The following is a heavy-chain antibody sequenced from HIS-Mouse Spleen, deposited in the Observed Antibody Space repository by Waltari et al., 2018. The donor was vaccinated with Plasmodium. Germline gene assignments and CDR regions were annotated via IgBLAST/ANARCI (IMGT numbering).Heavy chain of an antibody. CDR3: ARSIAATVTFYFDY. CDR2: IYYSGST. D-gene: IGHD6-13*01. Sequence: QVQLQESGPGLVKPSQTLSLTCTVSGVSLISGGYSWRWIRQHPGKGLEWVGYIYYSGSTYYNPSLKSRVTISVDTSKNQFSLKLSSVTAADTAVYYCARSIAATVTFYFDYWGQGTLVTVSS. CDR1: GVSLISGGYS. J-gene: IGHJ4*02. V-gene: IGHV4-31*03.